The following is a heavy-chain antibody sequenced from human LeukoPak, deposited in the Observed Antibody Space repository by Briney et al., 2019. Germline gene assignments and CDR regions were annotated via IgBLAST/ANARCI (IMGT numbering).Heavy chain of an antibody. CDR3: ARERLWSSGYLVPFSHYYMDV. J-gene: IGHJ6*03. CDR2: INHSGST. D-gene: IGHD3-22*01. CDR1: GESFRGYY. V-gene: IGHV4-34*01. Sequence: SETLSLTCAVYGESFRGYYWSWIRQPPGKGLEWIGEINHSGSTNYNPSLKSRVTISVDTSKNQFSLKLSSVTAVDTAVYYCARERLWSSGYLVPFSHYYMDVWGKGTTVTVSS.